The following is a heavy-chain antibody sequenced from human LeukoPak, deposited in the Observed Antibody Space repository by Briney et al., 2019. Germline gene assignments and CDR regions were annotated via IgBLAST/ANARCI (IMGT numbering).Heavy chain of an antibody. CDR1: GYTFTNFA. Sequence: ASVKVSYRASGYTFTNFAISWVRQAPGQGLEWMGWINPYNGNTKYALKVQGRVTMTTDTSTSTAYMELRSLSPDDTAVFYCARGRIPARLRELGVVTDRHYYMDVWGKGTTVTVSS. J-gene: IGHJ6*03. D-gene: IGHD3-3*01. CDR2: INPYNGNT. CDR3: ARGRIPARLRELGVVTDRHYYMDV. V-gene: IGHV1-18*01.